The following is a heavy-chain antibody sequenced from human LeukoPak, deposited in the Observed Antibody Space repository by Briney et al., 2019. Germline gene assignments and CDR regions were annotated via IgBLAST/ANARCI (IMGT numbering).Heavy chain of an antibody. D-gene: IGHD1-14*01. V-gene: IGHV4-34*01. CDR2: INHGGST. Sequence: PSETLSLTCAVYGGSFSGYYWSWIRQPPGKGLEWIGEINHGGSTNYNPSLKSRVTISVDTSKNQFSLKLSSVTAADTAVYYCTRRLTNWGQGTLVTVSS. CDR1: GGSFSGYY. J-gene: IGHJ4*02. CDR3: TRRLTN.